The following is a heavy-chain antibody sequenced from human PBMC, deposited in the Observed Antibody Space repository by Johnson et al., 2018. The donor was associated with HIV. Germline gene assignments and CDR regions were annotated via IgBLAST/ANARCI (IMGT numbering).Heavy chain of an antibody. CDR2: IYSGGST. CDR1: GFTVSSNY. J-gene: IGHJ3*02. V-gene: IGHV3-53*01. Sequence: VQLVESGGGLVKPGGSLRLSCAASGFTVSSNYMSWVRQAPGKGLEWVSVIYSGGSTYYADSVKGRFTISRDNSKNTLYLQMNSLRAEDTAVYYCARVMQADAFDIWGQGTMVTVSS. CDR3: ARVMQADAFDI. D-gene: IGHD2-8*01.